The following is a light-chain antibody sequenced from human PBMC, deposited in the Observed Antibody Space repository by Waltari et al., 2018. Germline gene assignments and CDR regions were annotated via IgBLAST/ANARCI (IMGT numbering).Light chain of an antibody. CDR3: SSYTSSSTVV. V-gene: IGLV2-14*01. Sequence: QSALTQPASVSGSPGQSITISCTGTSSDVGGCNCVSWYQQHPGKAPKLMIYEVSNRPSGVSNRFSGSKSGNTASLTISGLQAEDEADYYCSSYTSSSTVVFGGGTKLTVL. CDR1: SSDVGGCNC. CDR2: EVS. J-gene: IGLJ2*01.